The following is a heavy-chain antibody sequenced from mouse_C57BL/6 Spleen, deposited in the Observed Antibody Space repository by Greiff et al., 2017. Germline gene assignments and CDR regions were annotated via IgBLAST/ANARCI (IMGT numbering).Heavy chain of an antibody. V-gene: IGHV2-6-1*01. D-gene: IGHD2-3*01. CDR3: ARHPDGYYYFDY. CDR1: GFSLTSYG. J-gene: IGHJ2*01. Sequence: VQLQESGPGLVAPSQSLSITCTVSGFSLTSYGVHWVRQPPGKGLEWLVVIWSDGSTTYNSALKSRLSISKDNSKSQVFLKMNSLQTDDTTMYYCARHPDGYYYFDYWGQGTTLTVSS. CDR2: IWSDGST.